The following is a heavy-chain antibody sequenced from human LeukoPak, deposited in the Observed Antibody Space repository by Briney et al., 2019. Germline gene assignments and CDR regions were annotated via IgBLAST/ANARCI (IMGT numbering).Heavy chain of an antibody. J-gene: IGHJ4*02. CDR3: TTHYYDSSGYYLRDDY. CDR1: GFTFSNAW. V-gene: IGHV3-15*01. D-gene: IGHD3-22*01. CDR2: IKSKTDGGTT. Sequence: GGSLRLSCAASGFTFSNAWMSWVRQAPGKGLEWVGRIKSKTDGGTTDYAAHVKGRFTISRDDSKNTLYLQMNSLKTEDTAVYYCTTHYYDSSGYYLRDDYRGQGTLVTVSS.